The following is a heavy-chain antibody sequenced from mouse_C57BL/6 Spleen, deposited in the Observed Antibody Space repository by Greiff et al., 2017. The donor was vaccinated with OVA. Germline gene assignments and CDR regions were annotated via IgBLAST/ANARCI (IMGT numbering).Heavy chain of an antibody. CDR3: AREGWLLRSAMDY. CDR2: IYPRDGST. D-gene: IGHD2-3*01. CDR1: GYTFTDHT. Sequence: VQLVESDAELVKPGASVKISCKVSGYTFTDHTIHWMKQRPEQGLEWIGYIYPRDGSTKYNEKFKGKATLTADKSSSTAYMQLNSLTSEDSAVYFCAREGWLLRSAMDYWGQGTSVTVSS. V-gene: IGHV1-78*01. J-gene: IGHJ4*01.